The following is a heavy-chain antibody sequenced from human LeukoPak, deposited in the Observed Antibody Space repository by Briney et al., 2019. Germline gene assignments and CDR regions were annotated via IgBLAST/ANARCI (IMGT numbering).Heavy chain of an antibody. CDR1: GFTFSSYA. Sequence: GGSLRLSCAASGFTFSSYAMSWVRQAPGKGLEWVSAISGSGGSTYYADSVKGRFTISRDNSKNTLYLQMNSLRAEDTAVYYCTKDISSSWYLFDYWGQGTLVTVSS. V-gene: IGHV3-23*01. CDR3: TKDISSSWYLFDY. D-gene: IGHD6-13*01. CDR2: ISGSGGST. J-gene: IGHJ4*02.